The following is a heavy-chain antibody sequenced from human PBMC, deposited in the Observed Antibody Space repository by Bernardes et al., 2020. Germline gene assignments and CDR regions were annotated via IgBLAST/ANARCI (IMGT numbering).Heavy chain of an antibody. J-gene: IGHJ4*02. D-gene: IGHD3-22*01. CDR3: ALQKTVWYYYDSSGYYLDY. Sequence: ASVEVSCKASGYTFTSYAMHWVRQAPGQRLEWMGWINAGNGNTKYSQKFQGRVTITRDTSASTAYMELSSLRSEDTAVYYCALQKTVWYYYDSSGYYLDYWGQGTLVTVSS. CDR2: INAGNGNT. V-gene: IGHV1-3*01. CDR1: GYTFTSYA.